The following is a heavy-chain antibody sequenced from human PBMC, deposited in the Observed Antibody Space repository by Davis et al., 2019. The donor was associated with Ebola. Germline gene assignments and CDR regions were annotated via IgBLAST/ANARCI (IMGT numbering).Heavy chain of an antibody. CDR3: ARGRNHYDILTGQYQGVDY. CDR2: INHSGST. Sequence: MPSETLSLTCAVYGGSFSGYYWSWIRQPPGKGLEWIGEINHSGSTNYNPSLKSRVTISVDTSKNQFSLKVSSVTAADTAVYYCARGRNHYDILTGQYQGVDYWGQGTLVTVSS. J-gene: IGHJ4*02. V-gene: IGHV4-34*01. CDR1: GGSFSGYY. D-gene: IGHD3-9*01.